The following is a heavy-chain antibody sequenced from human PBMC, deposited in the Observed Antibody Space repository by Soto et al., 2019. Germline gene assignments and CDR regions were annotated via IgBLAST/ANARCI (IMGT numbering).Heavy chain of an antibody. Sequence: ASVKVSCKASGYTFTGYYMHWVRQAPGQGLEWMGWINPNSGGTNYAQKFQGRVTMTRDTSISTAYMELSRLRSDDTAVYYGARVLGSGWYDYGMDVWGQGTTVTVSS. J-gene: IGHJ6*02. D-gene: IGHD6-19*01. CDR3: ARVLGSGWYDYGMDV. CDR1: GYTFTGYY. V-gene: IGHV1-2*02. CDR2: INPNSGGT.